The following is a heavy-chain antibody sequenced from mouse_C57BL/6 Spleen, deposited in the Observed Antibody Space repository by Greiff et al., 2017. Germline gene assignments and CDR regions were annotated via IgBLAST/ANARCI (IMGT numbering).Heavy chain of an antibody. V-gene: IGHV5-17*01. CDR1: GFTFSDYG. Sequence: DVHLVESGGGLVKPGGSLKLSCAASGFTFSDYGMHWVRQAPEKGLEWVAYISSGSSTIYYADTVKGRFTISRDNAKNTLFLQMTSLRSEDTAMYYCARGGYDGFAWFAYWGQGTLVTVSA. J-gene: IGHJ3*01. D-gene: IGHD3-1*01. CDR2: ISSGSSTI. CDR3: ARGGYDGFAWFAY.